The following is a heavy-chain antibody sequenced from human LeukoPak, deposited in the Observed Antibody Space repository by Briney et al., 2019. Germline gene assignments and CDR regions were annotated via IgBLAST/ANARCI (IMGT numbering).Heavy chain of an antibody. CDR2: INAGNGNT. CDR3: ARDWAVYYGSGSYYPEAYFDY. CDR1: GYTFTSYA. J-gene: IGHJ4*02. D-gene: IGHD3-10*01. V-gene: IGHV1-3*01. Sequence: GASVKVSCKASGYTFTSYAMHWVRQAPGQRLEWMGWINAGNGNTKYSQKFQGRVTITRDTSASTAYMELSSLRSEDTAVYYCARDWAVYYGSGSYYPEAYFDYWGQGTLVTVSS.